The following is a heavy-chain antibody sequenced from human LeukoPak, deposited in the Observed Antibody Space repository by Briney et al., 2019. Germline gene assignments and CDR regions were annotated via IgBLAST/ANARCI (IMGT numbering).Heavy chain of an antibody. CDR3: ARAGGYYSYYYGMDV. D-gene: IGHD3-10*01. Sequence: ASETLPLTCTVSGGSINNYYWSWIRQPAGKGLEWIGRIYTRGSTNYNPSLKSQVTMSVDTSKNQFSLKLSSVTAADTAVYYCARAGGYYSYYYGMDVWGQGTTVTVSS. V-gene: IGHV4-4*07. CDR2: IYTRGST. J-gene: IGHJ6*02. CDR1: GGSINNYY.